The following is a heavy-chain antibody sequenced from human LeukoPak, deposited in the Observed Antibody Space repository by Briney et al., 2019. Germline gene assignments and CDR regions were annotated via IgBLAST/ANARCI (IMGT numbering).Heavy chain of an antibody. V-gene: IGHV3-7*01. CDR2: INQDGREI. D-gene: IGHD2-15*01. CDR1: GFTFSSYW. Sequence: GGSLRLSCATSGFTFSSYWMSWVRQAPGKGLEWVANINQDGREIYYVDSVKGRFTISRDNAKNSLYLQMSSLRAEDTALYYCASRSSVAASGPGWGQGTLVTVSS. J-gene: IGHJ4*02. CDR3: ASRSSVAASGPG.